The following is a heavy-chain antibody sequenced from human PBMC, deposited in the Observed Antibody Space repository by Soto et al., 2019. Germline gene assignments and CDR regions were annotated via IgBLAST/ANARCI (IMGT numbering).Heavy chain of an antibody. Sequence: ASVKVSCKASGYTFTSYGISWVRQAPGQGLEWMGWISAYNGNTNYAQKLQGRVTMTTDTSTSTAYMELRSLRSDDTAVYYCARDSGRINYYGSGSYPDYYYYGMDVWGQGTTVTVS. J-gene: IGHJ6*02. CDR3: ARDSGRINYYGSGSYPDYYYYGMDV. CDR2: ISAYNGNT. D-gene: IGHD3-10*01. CDR1: GYTFTSYG. V-gene: IGHV1-18*01.